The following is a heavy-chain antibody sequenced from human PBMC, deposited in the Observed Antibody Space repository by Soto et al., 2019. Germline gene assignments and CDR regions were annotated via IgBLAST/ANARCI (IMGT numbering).Heavy chain of an antibody. CDR2: ISYDGRSE. CDR1: GYTSSGHG. V-gene: IGHV3-30*18. D-gene: IGHD3-10*01. J-gene: IGHJ4*02. Sequence: GVSLRLSCSASGYTSSGHGIHWGRQAPGKGLEWVAGISYDGRSECYADCVKGRFSVSRDNSNNMDYLQMNSLRVEDTAMYYCAKHFHFGGLEDYWGQRTLVIVSS. CDR3: AKHFHFGGLEDY.